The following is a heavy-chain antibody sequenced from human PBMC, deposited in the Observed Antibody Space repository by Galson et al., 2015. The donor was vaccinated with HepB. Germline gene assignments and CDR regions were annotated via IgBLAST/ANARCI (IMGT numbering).Heavy chain of an antibody. CDR3: SRVAAESQYGMDV. D-gene: IGHD6-25*01. J-gene: IGHJ6*02. Sequence: SLRLSCAASGFTFTDYTMMWVRQAPGKGLEWVSVITSSSAYIKYADSVKGRFTISRDNAKNSVYLEVNSLRDEDTAVYYCSRVAAESQYGMDVWGQGTTVIVSS. CDR1: GFTFTDYT. CDR2: ITSSSAYI. V-gene: IGHV3-21*01.